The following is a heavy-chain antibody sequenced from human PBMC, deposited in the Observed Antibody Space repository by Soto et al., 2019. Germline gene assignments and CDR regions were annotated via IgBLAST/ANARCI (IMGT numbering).Heavy chain of an antibody. J-gene: IGHJ6*02. CDR1: GGSISSGGYY. Sequence: QVQLQESGPGLVQPSQTLSLTCTVSGGSISSGGYYWSWIRQHPGKGLEWIGYIYYRGTYYYNPSLKSRVTISLDTSKNQFSLKLSSVTASDTAVYYCARGGYYFSYGMDVWGQGTTVTVSS. CDR3: ARGGYYFSYGMDV. V-gene: IGHV4-31*03. CDR2: IYYRGTY.